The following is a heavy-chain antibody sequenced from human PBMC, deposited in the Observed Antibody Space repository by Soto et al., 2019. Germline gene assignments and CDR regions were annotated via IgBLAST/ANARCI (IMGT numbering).Heavy chain of an antibody. Sequence: QVQLVQSGAEVKKPGSSVKVACKASGGTFSSYAISWVRQAPGQGLEWMGGIIPIFGTANYAQKFQGRVTITADESTSTAYMELSSLRSEDTAVYYCAVRGGAIPYYYYYGMDVWGQGTTVPVSS. V-gene: IGHV1-69*01. D-gene: IGHD3-16*02. J-gene: IGHJ6*02. CDR1: GGTFSSYA. CDR2: IIPIFGTA. CDR3: AVRGGAIPYYYYYGMDV.